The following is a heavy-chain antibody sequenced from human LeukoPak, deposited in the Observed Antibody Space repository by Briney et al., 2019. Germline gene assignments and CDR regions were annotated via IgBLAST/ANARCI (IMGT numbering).Heavy chain of an antibody. CDR1: GFTFSSYW. V-gene: IGHV3-7*01. CDR2: INQDGSEK. J-gene: IGHJ4*02. Sequence: GGSLRLSCAASGFTFSSYWTSWVRQAPGKGLEWVANINQDGSEKSYVDSVKGRFTISRDNAKNSLYLQMNSLRVEDTAVYYCARDQSWGQGTLVTVSS. CDR3: ARDQS.